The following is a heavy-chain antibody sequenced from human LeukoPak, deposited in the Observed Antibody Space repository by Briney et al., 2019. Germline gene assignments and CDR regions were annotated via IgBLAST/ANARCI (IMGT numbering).Heavy chain of an antibody. D-gene: IGHD3-22*01. CDR1: GYTFTGYY. Sequence: ASVKVSCKASGYTFTGYYMHWVRQAPGQGLEWMGWINPNSGGTNYAQKFQGWVTMTRDTSISTAYMELSRLRSDDTAVYYCARGGSSGYSAGENWFDPWGQGTLVTVSS. J-gene: IGHJ5*02. CDR2: INPNSGGT. CDR3: ARGGSSGYSAGENWFDP. V-gene: IGHV1-2*04.